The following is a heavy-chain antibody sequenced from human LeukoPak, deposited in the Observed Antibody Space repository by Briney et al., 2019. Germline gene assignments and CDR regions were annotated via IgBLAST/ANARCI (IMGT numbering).Heavy chain of an antibody. Sequence: GGSLRLSCAASGSTFSNAWMSWVRQAPGKGLEWVGRIKSKTDGGTTDYAAPVKGRFTISRDDSKNTLYLQMNSLKTEDTAVYYCTTDPITIFGVVIADYWGQGTLVTVSS. D-gene: IGHD3-3*01. J-gene: IGHJ4*02. CDR1: GSTFSNAW. V-gene: IGHV3-15*01. CDR3: TTDPITIFGVVIADY. CDR2: IKSKTDGGTT.